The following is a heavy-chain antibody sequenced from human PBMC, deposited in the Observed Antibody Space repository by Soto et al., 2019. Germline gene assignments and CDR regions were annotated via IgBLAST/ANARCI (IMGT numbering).Heavy chain of an antibody. V-gene: IGHV3-74*01. CDR3: ATVATHSYNWIDS. J-gene: IGHJ5*01. CDR2: INADGSTT. D-gene: IGHD3-3*02. CDR1: GFTFNSYW. Sequence: EVQLVESGGGLVQPGGSLRLSCAASGFTFNSYWMHWVRQAPGKGLVWVSRINADGSTTTYADSVKGRFTISRDNAKNTLYLQMHSLRAEDTAVYFCATVATHSYNWIDSWGQGTLVTISS.